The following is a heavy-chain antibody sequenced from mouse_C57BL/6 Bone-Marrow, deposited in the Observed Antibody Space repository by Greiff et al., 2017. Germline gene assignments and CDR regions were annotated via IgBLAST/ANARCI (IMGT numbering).Heavy chain of an antibody. V-gene: IGHV1-85*01. J-gene: IGHJ2*01. D-gene: IGHD3-3*01. CDR3: ARKGHGDSSDFDY. Sequence: QVQLKQSGPELVKPGASVKLSCKASGYTFTSYDINWVKQRPGQGLEWIGWIYPRDGSTKYNEKFKGKATLTVDTSSSTAYMELHSLTSEDSAVYFCARKGHGDSSDFDYWGQGTTLTVSS. CDR2: IYPRDGST. CDR1: GYTFTSYD.